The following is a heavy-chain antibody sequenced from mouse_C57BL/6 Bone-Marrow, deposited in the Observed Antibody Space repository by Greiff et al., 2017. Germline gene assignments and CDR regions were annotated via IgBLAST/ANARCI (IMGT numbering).Heavy chain of an antibody. CDR2: ISYSGST. Sequence: EVQLQQSGPGMVKPSQSLSLTCTVTGYSITSGYDWHWIRHFPGNKLEWMGYISYSGSTNYNPSLKSRISITHDTSKNHFFLKLNSVTTEDTATYYCAREGEMITFAYWGQGTLVTVSA. CDR3: AREGEMITFAY. J-gene: IGHJ3*01. CDR1: GYSITSGYD. D-gene: IGHD2-4*01. V-gene: IGHV3-1*01.